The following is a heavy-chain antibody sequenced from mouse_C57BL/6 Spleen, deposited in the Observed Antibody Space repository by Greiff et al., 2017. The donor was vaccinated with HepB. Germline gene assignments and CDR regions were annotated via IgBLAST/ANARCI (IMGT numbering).Heavy chain of an antibody. CDR2: ISDGGSYT. CDR1: GFTFSSYA. CDR3: ARNYYGSRGGWYFDV. V-gene: IGHV5-4*03. Sequence: DVMLVESGGGLVKPGGSLKLSCAASGFTFSSYAMSWVRQTPEKRLEWVATISDGGSYTYYPDNVKGRFTISRDNAKNNLYLQMSHLKSEDTAMYYCARNYYGSRGGWYFDVWGTGTTVTVSS. J-gene: IGHJ1*03. D-gene: IGHD1-1*01.